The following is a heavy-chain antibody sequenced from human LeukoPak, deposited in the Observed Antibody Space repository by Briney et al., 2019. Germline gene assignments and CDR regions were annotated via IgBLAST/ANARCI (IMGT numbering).Heavy chain of an antibody. CDR1: GFTFSSYS. V-gene: IGHV3-48*01. J-gene: IGHJ5*02. D-gene: IGHD3-22*01. CDR3: ARDLGQYYDTSDNWFDP. CDR2: ISSSSSTI. Sequence: PGGSLRLSCAASGFTFSSYSMNWVRQAPGKGLEWVSYISSSSSTICYADSVKGRFTISRDNAENSLYLQMNSLRAEDTAVYYCARDLGQYYDTSDNWFDPWGQGTLITVSS.